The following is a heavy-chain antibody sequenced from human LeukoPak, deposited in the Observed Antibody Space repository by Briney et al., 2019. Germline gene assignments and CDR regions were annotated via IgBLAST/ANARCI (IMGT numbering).Heavy chain of an antibody. D-gene: IGHD5-12*01. CDR2: IYSGGST. CDR3: ARESYSGYVLRMG. J-gene: IGHJ4*02. V-gene: IGHV3-53*01. CDR1: GFTVSSNY. Sequence: GGSLRLSCAASGFTVSSNYMSWVRQAPGKGLEWVSVIYSGGSTYYADSVKGRFTISRDNSKNTLYLQMNSLRAEDTAVYYCARESYSGYVLRMGWGQGTLVTVSS.